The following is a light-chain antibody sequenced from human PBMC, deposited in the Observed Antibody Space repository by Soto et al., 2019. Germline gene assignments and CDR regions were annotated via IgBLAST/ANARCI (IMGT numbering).Light chain of an antibody. J-gene: IGKJ1*01. V-gene: IGKV3-20*01. Sequence: EIVLTQSPGTLSLSPGQRATLSCRASQSVSSGNLAWYQQKPGQAPRLLIYGTSNRATGVPDRFTGSGSGTDFTLTISRLEPEDFAVYYCQQYDTSPRTFGQGTKVDIK. CDR1: QSVSSGN. CDR3: QQYDTSPRT. CDR2: GTS.